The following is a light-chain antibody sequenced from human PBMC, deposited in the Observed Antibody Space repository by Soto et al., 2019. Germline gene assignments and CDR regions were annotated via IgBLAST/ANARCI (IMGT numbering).Light chain of an antibody. CDR2: DVT. CDR1: SSDVGGYNY. J-gene: IGLJ2*01. CDR3: SSFTTSSTVL. V-gene: IGLV2-14*01. Sequence: QSALTQPASVSGSPGQSITISCTGTSSDVGGYNYVSWYQQHPGKAPKLMIYDVTSRPSGVSNRFSGSKSGNTASLTISGLQTEDEADYYCSSFTTSSTVLVGGGTKVTVL.